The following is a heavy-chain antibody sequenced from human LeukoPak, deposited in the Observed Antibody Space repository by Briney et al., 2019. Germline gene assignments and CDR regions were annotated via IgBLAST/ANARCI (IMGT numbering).Heavy chain of an antibody. V-gene: IGHV3-48*03. D-gene: IGHD4-17*01. Sequence: GGSLRLSCAASGFTFSSYEMNWVRQAPGKGQEWDSYISSSGSTIYYADSVKGRFTISRDNAKNSLYLQMNSLRAEDTAVYYCARENTVTRTSYYYYGMDVWGKGTTVTVSS. CDR2: ISSSGSTI. CDR3: ARENTVTRTSYYYYGMDV. J-gene: IGHJ6*04. CDR1: GFTFSSYE.